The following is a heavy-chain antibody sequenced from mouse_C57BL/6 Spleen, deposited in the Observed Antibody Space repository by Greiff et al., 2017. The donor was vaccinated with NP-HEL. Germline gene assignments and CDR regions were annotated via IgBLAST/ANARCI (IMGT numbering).Heavy chain of an antibody. CDR1: GYTFTSYW. Sequence: QVQLQQPGAELVKPGASVKLSCKASGYTFTSYWMQWVNQRPGQGLEWIGEIDPSDSYTNYNQKFKGKATLTVDTSSSTAYMQLSSLTSEDSAVYYCARYGSSNDYWGQGTTLTVSS. CDR3: ARYGSSNDY. V-gene: IGHV1-50*01. J-gene: IGHJ2*01. D-gene: IGHD1-1*01. CDR2: IDPSDSYT.